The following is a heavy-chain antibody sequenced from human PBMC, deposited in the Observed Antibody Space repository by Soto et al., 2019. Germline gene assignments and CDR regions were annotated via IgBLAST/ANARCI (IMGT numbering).Heavy chain of an antibody. J-gene: IGHJ4*02. V-gene: IGHV1-3*01. D-gene: IGHD3-10*01. CDR3: ARVPPWGNSAGDYYIQHYDS. CDR2: INGGSGNT. Sequence: QVQLVQSGAEVKRPGASVTVSCKSSGFTFTSYAIHWLRQAPGQRPQWMGWINGGSGNTKYSQDFQGRVTFTRDTFATTPYLELSSLRSEATAVYYCARVPPWGNSAGDYYIQHYDSWGQGTPVNVSS. CDR1: GFTFTSYA.